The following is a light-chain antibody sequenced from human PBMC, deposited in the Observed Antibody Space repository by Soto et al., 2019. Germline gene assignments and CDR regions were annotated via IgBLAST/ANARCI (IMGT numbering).Light chain of an antibody. CDR3: QTRKT. CDR1: QSIISW. J-gene: IGKJ1*01. Sequence: DIQMTQSPSTLSASVGDRVTITCRASQSIISWLAWYQHKPGKAPKLLIHDASSSESGVPSRFSGSGSGTEFTLTISSLQPDDFVTYYCQTRKTFGQGTRVEIK. V-gene: IGKV1-5*01. CDR2: DAS.